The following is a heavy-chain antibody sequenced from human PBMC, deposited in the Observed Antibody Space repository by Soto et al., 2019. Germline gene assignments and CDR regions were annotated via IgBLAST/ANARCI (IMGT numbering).Heavy chain of an antibody. CDR3: TRDAQQLANYGMDV. Sequence: QVQLVESGGNVVQPGRSLRLSCAASGFSFSYHGMHWVRQAPGKGLEWVAYLWAGGNIAYYAYSVKGRFTISSDHSKNTLYLQMNSLGVEDTAVYYCTRDAQQLANYGMDVWGQGTTVTVSS. CDR2: LWAGGNIA. V-gene: IGHV3-33*01. D-gene: IGHD6-13*01. J-gene: IGHJ6*02. CDR1: GFSFSYHG.